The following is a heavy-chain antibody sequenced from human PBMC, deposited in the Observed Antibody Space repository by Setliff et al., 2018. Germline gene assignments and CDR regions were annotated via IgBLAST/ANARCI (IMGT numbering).Heavy chain of an antibody. D-gene: IGHD3-10*01. V-gene: IGHV1-18*01. CDR1: GYTFSNYG. J-gene: IGHJ4*02. CDR2: VTVYNGNT. Sequence: ASVKVSCKASGYTFSNYGVTWVRRAPGQGLEWMGWVTVYNGNTKHAQNLQGRLTLTTDISTSTAYMELGSLTTDDTAVYYCARVESMVRGKNILRHSDYWGQGIQVTVSS. CDR3: ARVESMVRGKNILRHSDY.